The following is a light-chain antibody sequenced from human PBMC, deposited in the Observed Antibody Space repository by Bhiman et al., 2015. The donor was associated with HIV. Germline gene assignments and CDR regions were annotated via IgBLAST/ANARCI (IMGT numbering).Light chain of an antibody. CDR2: DVS. V-gene: IGLV2-14*03. J-gene: IGLJ1*01. Sequence: QSALTQPASVSASPGQSITISCTGANSDIGDYNSVSWYQQHPGKAPKLMLYDVSQRPSGVSNRFSGSKSGNTASLTISGLQAEDEADYYCSSYTSSSLCVFGTGTKVTVL. CDR3: SSYTSSSLCV. CDR1: NSDIGDYNS.